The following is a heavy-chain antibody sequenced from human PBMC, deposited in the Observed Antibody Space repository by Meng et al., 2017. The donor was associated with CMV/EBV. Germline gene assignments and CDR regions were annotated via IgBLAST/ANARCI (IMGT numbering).Heavy chain of an antibody. CDR2: IGTAGDT. V-gene: IGHV3-13*01. CDR3: ARREGGSYEGAFDI. Sequence: GESLKISCAASGFTFSSYDMHWVRQATGKGLEWVSAIGTAGDTYYPGSVKGRFTISRENAKNSLYLQMNSLRAEDTAVYYCARREGGSYEGAFDIWGQGTMVTVSS. CDR1: GFTFSSYD. D-gene: IGHD1-26*01. J-gene: IGHJ3*02.